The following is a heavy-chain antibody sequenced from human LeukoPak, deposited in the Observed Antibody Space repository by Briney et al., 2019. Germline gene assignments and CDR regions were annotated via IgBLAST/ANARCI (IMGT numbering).Heavy chain of an antibody. CDR2: IYYSGST. CDR3: ARDYPWFDS. D-gene: IGHD3-16*02. V-gene: IGHV4-59*01. J-gene: IGHJ5*01. Sequence: PSETLSLTCTVSGGSITSYYWSWIRQPPGKGLEWIGHIYYSGSTDYNPSLKSRVTISIDTSKNQFSLRLSSVTAADTAVYSCARDYPWFDSWGQGTLVTVSS. CDR1: GGSITSYY.